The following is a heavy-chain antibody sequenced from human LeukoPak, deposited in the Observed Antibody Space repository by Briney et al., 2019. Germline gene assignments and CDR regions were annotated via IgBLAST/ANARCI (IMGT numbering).Heavy chain of an antibody. CDR2: ISSSSSSI. J-gene: IGHJ4*02. CDR1: GFTFSSFG. Sequence: PGGSLRLSCAASGFTFSSFGMNWVRQAPGKGLEWVSYISSSSSSIYYADSVKGRFTISRDNAENSLYLQMNSLRDEDTAVYYCARGYCSGGSCHPIFDYWGQGTLVTVSS. CDR3: ARGYCSGGSCHPIFDY. V-gene: IGHV3-48*02. D-gene: IGHD2-15*01.